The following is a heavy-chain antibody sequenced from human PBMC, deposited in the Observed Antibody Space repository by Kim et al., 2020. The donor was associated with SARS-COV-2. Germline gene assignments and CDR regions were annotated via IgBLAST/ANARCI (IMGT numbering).Heavy chain of an antibody. CDR1: GFTFTSSA. D-gene: IGHD6-13*01. CDR2: IVVGSGNT. J-gene: IGHJ5*02. Sequence: SVKVSCKASGFTFTSSAVQWVRQARGQRLEWIGWIVVGSGNTNYAQKFQERVTITRDMSTSTAYMELSSLRSEDTAVYYCAADGKAAAGTWSWFDPWGQGTLGTVSS. V-gene: IGHV1-58*01. CDR3: AADGKAAAGTWSWFDP.